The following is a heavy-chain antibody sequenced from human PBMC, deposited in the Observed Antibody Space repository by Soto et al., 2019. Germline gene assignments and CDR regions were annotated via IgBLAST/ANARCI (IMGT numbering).Heavy chain of an antibody. CDR2: ISSSSSTI. V-gene: IGHV3-48*02. D-gene: IGHD3-16*01. J-gene: IGHJ4*02. CDR1: RSR. Sequence: RSRLSSDHQAPGKGLEWVSYISSSSSTIYYADSVKGRFTISRDNAKNSLYLQMNSLRDEDTVVYCCARQETGGVGLGFWAQRTLGSGSS. CDR3: ARQETGGVGLGF.